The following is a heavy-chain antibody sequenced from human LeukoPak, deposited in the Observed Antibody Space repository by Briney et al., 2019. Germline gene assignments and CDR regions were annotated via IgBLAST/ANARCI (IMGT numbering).Heavy chain of an antibody. CDR2: ISSSGSTI. Sequence: AGGSLRLSCAASGFTFSSYAMHWIRQAPGEGLEWVSYISSSGSTIYYADSVKGRFTISRDNAKNSLYLQMNSLRAEDTAVYYCARDRDWFHITMVRGVLDVWGQGTTVTVSS. CDR3: ARDRDWFHITMVRGVLDV. J-gene: IGHJ6*02. CDR1: GFTFSSYA. V-gene: IGHV3-48*04. D-gene: IGHD3-10*01.